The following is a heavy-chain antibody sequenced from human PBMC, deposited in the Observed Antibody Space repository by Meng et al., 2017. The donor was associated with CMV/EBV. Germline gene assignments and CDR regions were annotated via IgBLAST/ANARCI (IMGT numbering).Heavy chain of an antibody. D-gene: IGHD2-2*02. Sequence: GESLKISCAASGFTFDDYGMSWVRQAPGKGLEWVSGINWNGGSTGYADSVRGRFTISRDNAKNSLYLQMNSLRAEDTALYYCAKDMGIVVVPPAIHYYYYGMDVWGQGTTVTVSS. V-gene: IGHV3-20*04. CDR3: AKDMGIVVVPPAIHYYYYGMDV. CDR2: INWNGGST. CDR1: GFTFDDYG. J-gene: IGHJ6*02.